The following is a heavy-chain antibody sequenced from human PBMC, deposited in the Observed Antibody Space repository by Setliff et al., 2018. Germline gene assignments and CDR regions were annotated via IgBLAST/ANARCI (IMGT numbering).Heavy chain of an antibody. J-gene: IGHJ4*02. D-gene: IGHD2-21*01. CDR3: ARSGMPRLLYVGY. CDR1: GASITSGGFY. CDR2: IYASGST. Sequence: PSETLSLTCSVSGASITSGGFYWSWIRQPPGKGLEWIGYIYASGSTNYNPSLKSRVTLSVDTSKNQFSLRLSSLTAADTAVYYCARSGMPRLLYVGYWGLGTLVTVSS. V-gene: IGHV4-61*08.